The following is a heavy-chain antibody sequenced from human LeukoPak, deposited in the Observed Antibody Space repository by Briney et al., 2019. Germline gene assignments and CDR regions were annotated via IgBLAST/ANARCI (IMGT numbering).Heavy chain of an antibody. J-gene: IGHJ1*01. CDR1: GDTLTSNV. CDR2: MNPSIVDT. V-gene: IGHV1-8*01. CDR3: ARGPLPTLTTGAFQQ. D-gene: IGHD4-11*01. Sequence: ASVKDSSKPSGDTLTSNVSNGVRQATGQGLQWMGWMNPSIVDTGYAQSFQGGVTITRSTSLRTPYMGLSNLRSEDTPAYNCARGPLPTLTTGAFQQWGEGALVT.